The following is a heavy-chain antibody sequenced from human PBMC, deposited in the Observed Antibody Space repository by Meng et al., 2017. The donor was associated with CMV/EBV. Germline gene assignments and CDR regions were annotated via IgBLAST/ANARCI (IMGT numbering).Heavy chain of an antibody. V-gene: IGHV3-21*01. CDR3: ARGPYCSSTSCTYYFDY. CDR1: GFTFSSYS. D-gene: IGHD2-2*01. J-gene: IGHJ4*02. CDR2: ISSSSSYI. Sequence: GGSLRLSCAASGFTFSSYSMNWVRQAPGKGLEWVSSISSSSSYIYYADSVKGRFTTSRDNAKNSLYLQMNSLRAEDTAVYYCARGPYCSSTSCTYYFDYWGQGTLVTVSS.